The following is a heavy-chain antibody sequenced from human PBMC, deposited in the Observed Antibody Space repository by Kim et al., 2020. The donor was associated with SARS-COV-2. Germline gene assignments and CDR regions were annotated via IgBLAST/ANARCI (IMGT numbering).Heavy chain of an antibody. D-gene: IGHD3-22*01. V-gene: IGHV1-2*04. Sequence: ASVKVSCKASGYTFTGYYMHWVRQAPGQGLEWMGWINPNSGGTNYAQKFQGWVTMTRDTSISTAYMELSRLRSDDTAVYYCARESSDDSSGFAASAFDYWGQRTLVTVSS. J-gene: IGHJ4*02. CDR3: ARESSDDSSGFAASAFDY. CDR1: GYTFTGYY. CDR2: INPNSGGT.